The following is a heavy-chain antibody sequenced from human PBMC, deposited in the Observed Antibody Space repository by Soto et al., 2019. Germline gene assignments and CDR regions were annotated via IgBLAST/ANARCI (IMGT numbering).Heavy chain of an antibody. CDR2: IIPIFGTA. V-gene: IGHV1-69*13. CDR1: GGTFSSYA. J-gene: IGHJ6*02. CDR3: ARGRYSSSWYALFPMAYGMDV. D-gene: IGHD6-13*01. Sequence: ASVKVSCKASGGTFSSYAISWVRQAPGQGLEWMGGIIPIFGTANYAQKFQGRVTITADESTSTAYMELSSLRSEDTAVYYCARGRYSSSWYALFPMAYGMDVWGQGTTGTGSS.